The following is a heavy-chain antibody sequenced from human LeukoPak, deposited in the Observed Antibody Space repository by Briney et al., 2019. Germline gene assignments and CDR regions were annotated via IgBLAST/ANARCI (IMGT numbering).Heavy chain of an antibody. J-gene: IGHJ4*02. CDR2: IYPGDSDT. Sequence: VESLKISSKGSGYSFTSYWIGWVRQMPGKGLEWMGIIYPGDSDTRYSPSFQGQVTISADKSISTAYLQWSSLKASDTAMYYCARSVATGYSNFDYWGQGTLVTVSS. D-gene: IGHD3-9*01. V-gene: IGHV5-51*01. CDR1: GYSFTSYW. CDR3: ARSVATGYSNFDY.